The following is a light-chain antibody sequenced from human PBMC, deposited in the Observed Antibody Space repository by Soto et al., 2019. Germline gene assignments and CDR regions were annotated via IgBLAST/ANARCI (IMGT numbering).Light chain of an antibody. Sequence: EIRMTQSPLTLSVAPGEGATLSCRASQNINSNLAWYQQRPGQAPRVLIYGASSRASGIPDRFSGSGSGTDFTLTINRLEPDDFAVYYCQQYKDWPPLIFGGGTRVESK. J-gene: IGKJ4*01. CDR1: QNINSN. CDR3: QQYKDWPPLI. CDR2: GAS. V-gene: IGKV3D-15*01.